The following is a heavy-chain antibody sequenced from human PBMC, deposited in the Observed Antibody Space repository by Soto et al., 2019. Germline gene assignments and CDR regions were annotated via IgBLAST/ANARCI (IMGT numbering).Heavy chain of an antibody. CDR3: ARDQEGYSSSWYWFGP. V-gene: IGHV1-69*08. D-gene: IGHD6-13*01. CDR2: IIPILGMA. Sequence: QVQLVQSGAEVKKPGSSVKVSCKASGGTFGSYTISWVRQAPGQGLEWMGRIIPILGMANYAQKFQGRVKRTADKSTNAAYMELSSLRSEEAAVYYCARDQEGYSSSWYWFGPWGQGTLVTVSS. CDR1: GGTFGSYT. J-gene: IGHJ5*02.